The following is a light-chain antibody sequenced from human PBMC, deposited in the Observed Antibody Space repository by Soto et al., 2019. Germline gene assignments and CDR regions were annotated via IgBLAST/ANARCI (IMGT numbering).Light chain of an antibody. CDR1: QDISSY. J-gene: IGKJ1*01. CDR2: DAS. Sequence: DIQMTQSPSSLSASVGDRVTITCQASQDISSYLNWYQQKPGKTPKLLIYDASNLETGVPSRLSGSGSGTDFTFTISSLQPEDISTYYCQQYDNLPWTFGQGTKVEIK. CDR3: QQYDNLPWT. V-gene: IGKV1-33*01.